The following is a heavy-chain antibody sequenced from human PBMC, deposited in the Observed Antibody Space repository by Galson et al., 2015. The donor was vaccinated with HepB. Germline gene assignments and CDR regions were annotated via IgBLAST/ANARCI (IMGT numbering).Heavy chain of an antibody. CDR2: ISGSGGST. V-gene: IGHV3-23*01. Sequence: LRLSCAASGFTFSSYSMNWVRQAPGKGLEWVSAISGSGGSTYYADSVKGRFTISRDNSKNTLYLQMNSLRAEDTAVYYCAKDLRHYYDSSGYYHDAFDIWGQGTMVTVSS. CDR3: AKDLRHYYDSSGYYHDAFDI. D-gene: IGHD3-22*01. J-gene: IGHJ3*02. CDR1: GFTFSSYS.